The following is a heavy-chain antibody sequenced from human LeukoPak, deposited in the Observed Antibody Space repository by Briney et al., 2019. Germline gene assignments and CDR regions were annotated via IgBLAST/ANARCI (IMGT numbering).Heavy chain of an antibody. J-gene: IGHJ4*02. D-gene: IGHD3-3*01. CDR1: AGSITNYY. CDR2: IYYTGST. CDR3: ARDLPGDFWSGYCLDY. Sequence: SETLSLTCTVSAGSITNYYWSWIRQPPGKGLEWIGYIYYTGSTNYNPSLKSRVSISVDTSKNQFSLKLSSVTAADTAVYYCARDLPGDFWSGYCLDYWGQGTLVTVSS. V-gene: IGHV4-59*12.